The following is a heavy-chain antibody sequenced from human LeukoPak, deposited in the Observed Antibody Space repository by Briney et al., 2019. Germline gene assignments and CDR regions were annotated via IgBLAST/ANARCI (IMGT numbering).Heavy chain of an antibody. Sequence: SETLSLTCAVYGGSFSGYFWTWIRQPPGKGLEWIGEINPGGGTNYNPSLKSRVTISIDTSKDQFSLKLSSVTAADTAVYYCARGDLAARMGYWGQGTLVTVSS. CDR3: ARGDLAARMGY. V-gene: IGHV4-34*01. D-gene: IGHD6-6*01. CDR2: INPGGGT. CDR1: GGSFSGYF. J-gene: IGHJ4*02.